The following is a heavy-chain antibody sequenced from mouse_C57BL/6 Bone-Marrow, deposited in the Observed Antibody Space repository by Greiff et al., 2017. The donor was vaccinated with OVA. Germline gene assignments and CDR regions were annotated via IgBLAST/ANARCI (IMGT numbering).Heavy chain of an antibody. Sequence: VQLKESGPGMVKPSQSLSLTCTVTGYSITSGYAWHWIRHFPGNKLEWMGYISYSGSTNYNPSLKSRISITHDTSKNHFFLKLNSVTTEDTATYYCARAPLRLYAMDYWGQGTSVTVSS. V-gene: IGHV3-1*01. CDR1: GYSITSGYA. CDR3: ARAPLRLYAMDY. D-gene: IGHD2-12*01. CDR2: ISYSGST. J-gene: IGHJ4*01.